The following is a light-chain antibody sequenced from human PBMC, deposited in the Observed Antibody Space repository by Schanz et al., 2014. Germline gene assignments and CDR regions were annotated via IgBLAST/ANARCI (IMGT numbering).Light chain of an antibody. CDR1: STDVGNYNF. CDR3: CSYAGSSTWV. J-gene: IGLJ3*02. CDR2: DVT. Sequence: QSALTQPASVSGYPGQSITISCTGTSTDVGNYNFVSWYQQHPGIAPKLMIYDVTNRPSGVSNRFSGSKSGNTASLTISGLQAEDEADYYCCSYAGSSTWVFGGGTKLTVL. V-gene: IGLV2-23*02.